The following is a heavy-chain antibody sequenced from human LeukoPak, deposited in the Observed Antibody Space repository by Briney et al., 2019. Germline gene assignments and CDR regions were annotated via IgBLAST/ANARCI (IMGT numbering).Heavy chain of an antibody. J-gene: IGHJ4*02. V-gene: IGHV3-15*01. CDR3: TTAYCSSTSCYSPDFDY. CDR1: GFTFSNAW. CDR2: IKSKTDGGTT. Sequence: GGSLRLSCAASGFTFSNAWMSWVRQAPGKGLEWGGRIKSKTDGGTTDYAAPVKGRFTIPRDDSKSTLYLQMNSLKTEDTAVYYCTTAYCSSTSCYSPDFDYWGQGTLVTVSS. D-gene: IGHD2-2*01.